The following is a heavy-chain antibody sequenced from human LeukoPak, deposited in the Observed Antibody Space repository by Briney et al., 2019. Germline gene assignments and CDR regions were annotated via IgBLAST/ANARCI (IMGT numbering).Heavy chain of an antibody. CDR1: GGSINSHSYY. J-gene: IGHJ4*02. D-gene: IGHD5-24*01. CDR3: AREGEMATILSPTHFDY. CDR2: IYHSGST. Sequence: SETLSLTCTVSGGSINSHSYYWGWIRQPPGKGLEWIGSIYHSGSTYYNPSLKSRVTISVDTSKNQFSLKLSSVTAADTAVYYCAREGEMATILSPTHFDYWGQGTLVTVSS. V-gene: IGHV4-39*07.